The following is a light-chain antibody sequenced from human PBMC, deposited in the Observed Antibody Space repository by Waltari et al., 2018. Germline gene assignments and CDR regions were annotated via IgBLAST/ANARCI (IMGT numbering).Light chain of an antibody. V-gene: IGKV4-1*01. CDR2: WAS. CDR3: QQYFDNPRT. Sequence: EIVMTQSPESLAVSLGETATITCKSSQSILYTSNNKNYLAWYQQKPGQPPRLLIYWASSRDSGVPDRFSGSGSGTDFTLTISSLQAEDVAVYYWQQYFDNPRTFGQGTRLEIK. J-gene: IGKJ2*01. CDR1: QSILYTSNNKNY.